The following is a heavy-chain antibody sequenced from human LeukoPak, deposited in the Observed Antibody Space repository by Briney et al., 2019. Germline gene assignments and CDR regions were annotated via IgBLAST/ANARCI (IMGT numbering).Heavy chain of an antibody. J-gene: IGHJ4*02. CDR3: TRDPTDSGLGDY. Sequence: ASVKVSCKASGHTFTGYYIHWVRQAPGQGLEWMGWIHPNSGGTNYAQKFQGRVTMTRDTSISTAYMELSRVRSDDTAVYYCTRDPTDSGLGDYWGQGTLVTVSS. V-gene: IGHV1-2*02. CDR1: GHTFTGYY. CDR2: IHPNSGGT. D-gene: IGHD6-19*01.